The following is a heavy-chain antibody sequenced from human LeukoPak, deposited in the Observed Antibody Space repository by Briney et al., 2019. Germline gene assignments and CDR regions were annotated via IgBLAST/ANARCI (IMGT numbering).Heavy chain of an antibody. D-gene: IGHD1-26*01. CDR3: ARGLNNALVGATSEYFQH. CDR2: INGGNGNT. V-gene: IGHV1-3*03. CDR1: GYTFTGYY. J-gene: IGHJ1*01. Sequence: ASVKVSCKASGYTFTGYYMHWVRQAPGQGLDWMGRINGGNGNTKYSQEFQGRVTITRDTSASTAYMELTSLRSEDMAVYYCARGLNNALVGATSEYFQHWGQGTLVTVSS.